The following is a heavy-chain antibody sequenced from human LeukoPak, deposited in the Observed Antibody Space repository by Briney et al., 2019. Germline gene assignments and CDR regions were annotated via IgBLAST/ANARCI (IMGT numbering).Heavy chain of an antibody. CDR1: GFAFGSEA. V-gene: IGHV3-23*01. Sequence: GGSLRLSCAVSGFAFGSEAMSWVRQSPARGLEWVASIGPGGGTTYYADYVKGRFTISRDNSKNSLFVQMNSLRAEDTAVYYCARDGSPYYDILTGYYRGHFDYWGQGTLVTVSS. CDR2: IGPGGGTT. CDR3: ARDGSPYYDILTGYYRGHFDY. D-gene: IGHD3-9*01. J-gene: IGHJ4*02.